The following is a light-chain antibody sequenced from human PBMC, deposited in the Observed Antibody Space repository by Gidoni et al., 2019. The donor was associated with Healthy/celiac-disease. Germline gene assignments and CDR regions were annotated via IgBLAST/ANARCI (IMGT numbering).Light chain of an antibody. V-gene: IGKV1-5*03. J-gene: IGKJ4*01. Sequence: IHLTQSPSTLSASVGDRVTITCRASQSISSWLAWYQQKPGKAPKLLIYKASSLESGVPSRFSGSGSGTEFTITISSLQPDDFATYYCQQYNSYSPLTFGGGTKVEIK. CDR2: KAS. CDR3: QQYNSYSPLT. CDR1: QSISSW.